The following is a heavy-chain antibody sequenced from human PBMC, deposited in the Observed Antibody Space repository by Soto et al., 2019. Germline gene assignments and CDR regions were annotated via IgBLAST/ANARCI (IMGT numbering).Heavy chain of an antibody. Sequence: PGESLKISCKGSGYSFASYWIGWVRQMPGKGLEWMGIIYPGDSDTRYSPSFQGQVTISADKSISTAYLQWSSLKASDTAMYYCARVAAMANYYYYYMDVWGKGPTVTVSS. J-gene: IGHJ6*03. CDR1: GYSFASYW. D-gene: IGHD6-25*01. V-gene: IGHV5-51*01. CDR2: IYPGDSDT. CDR3: ARVAAMANYYYYYMDV.